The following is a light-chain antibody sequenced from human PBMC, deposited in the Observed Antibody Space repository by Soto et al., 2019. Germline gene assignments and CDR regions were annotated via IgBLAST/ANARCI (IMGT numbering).Light chain of an antibody. CDR2: GTS. Sequence: HTVVTQEPSLTVSPGGTVTLTCASSAGAVTSAFYPNWFQQKPGQAPRALIYGTSNKHSWTPARFSGSLLGGKAALTLSGVQPEDEAEYYCLLYYGGAQRVFGGGTKLTVL. J-gene: IGLJ3*02. CDR3: LLYYGGAQRV. V-gene: IGLV7-43*01. CDR1: AGAVTSAFY.